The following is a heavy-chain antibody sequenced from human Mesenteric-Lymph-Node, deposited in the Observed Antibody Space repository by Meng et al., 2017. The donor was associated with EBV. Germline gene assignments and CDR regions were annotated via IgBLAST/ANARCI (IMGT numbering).Heavy chain of an antibody. Sequence: QLQLVQSGAAVKKPGSSMKVSCKATGGTFSDYTISWVRQAPGQGLEWMAGITPIFGTTNYAQNFQDRVTLSADTSTTTLSMELISLRSDDTAVYYCASLSEYSSGSTSWGQGTLVTVST. CDR2: ITPIFGTT. J-gene: IGHJ5*02. V-gene: IGHV1-69*06. D-gene: IGHD6-19*01. CDR1: GGTFSDYT. CDR3: ASLSEYSSGSTS.